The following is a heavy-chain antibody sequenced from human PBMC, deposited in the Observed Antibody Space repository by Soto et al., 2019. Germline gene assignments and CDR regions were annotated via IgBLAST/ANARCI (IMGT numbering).Heavy chain of an antibody. V-gene: IGHV3-74*01. CDR1: GFAFTTYW. CDR3: VIKMVGSGLPTPVH. J-gene: IGHJ4*02. Sequence: EVQLVESGGGLVQPGGSLTLSCAASGFAFTTYWFHWVRQGPGKGLVLVSRINGDGSGTWHADSVKGRLTSSRDNAKNTMFLQMNPLRAEDTALYIRVIKMVGSGLPTPVHWGQGTLVTVSS. D-gene: IGHD3-3*01. CDR2: INGDGSGT.